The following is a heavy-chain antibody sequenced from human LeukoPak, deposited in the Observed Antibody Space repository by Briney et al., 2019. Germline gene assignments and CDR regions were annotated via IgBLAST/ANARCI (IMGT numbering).Heavy chain of an antibody. D-gene: IGHD6-13*01. CDR2: IYYSGST. V-gene: IGHV4-39*01. J-gene: IGHJ4*02. CDR3: ATIPGYSSSWLII. CDR1: GGSISSGDYY. Sequence: SQTLSLTCTVSGGSISSGDYYWSWIRQPPGKGLEWIGSIYYSGSTYYNPSLKSRVTISVDTSKNQFSLKLSSVTAADTAVYYCATIPGYSSSWLIIWGQGTLVTVSS.